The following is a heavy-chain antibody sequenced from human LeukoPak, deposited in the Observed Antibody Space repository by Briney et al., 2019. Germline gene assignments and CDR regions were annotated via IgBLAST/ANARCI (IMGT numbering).Heavy chain of an antibody. CDR3: SRDPRVLDY. Sequence: KSGGSLRLSCAASGFTFSSYSMNWLRQPPGKGLESISYIGPSGNFINYADSVKGRFTISRDNAKKSLYLQINSLRAEDTAVYYCSRDPRVLDYWGQGTLVTVSS. CDR2: IGPSGNFI. J-gene: IGHJ4*02. V-gene: IGHV3-48*04. CDR1: GFTFSSYS.